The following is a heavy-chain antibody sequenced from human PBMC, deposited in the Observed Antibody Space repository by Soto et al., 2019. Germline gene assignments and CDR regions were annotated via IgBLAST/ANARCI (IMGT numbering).Heavy chain of an antibody. J-gene: IGHJ6*02. V-gene: IGHV1-69*02. D-gene: IGHD6-19*01. Sequence: ASVKVSCKASGGTFSSYTISWVRQAPGQGLEWMGRIIPILGIANYAQKFQGRVTITADKSTSTAYMELSSLRSEDTAVYYCARGGSSGWKKEPICYSYGMDVWGQGTTVTVSS. CDR3: ARGGSSGWKKEPICYSYGMDV. CDR2: IIPILGIA. CDR1: GGTFSSYT.